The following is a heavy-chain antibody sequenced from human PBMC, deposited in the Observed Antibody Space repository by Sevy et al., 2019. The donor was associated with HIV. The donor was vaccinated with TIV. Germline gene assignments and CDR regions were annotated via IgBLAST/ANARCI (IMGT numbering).Heavy chain of an antibody. CDR2: IIPIFGTA. CDR1: GGTFSSYA. D-gene: IGHD2-2*02. J-gene: IGHJ6*02. V-gene: IGHV1-69*13. Sequence: ASVKVSCKASGGTFSSYAISWVRQAPGQGLEWMGGIIPIFGTANYAQKFQGRVTITADESTSTAYMELSSLRSEDTAVYYCARVERGYCSSTSCYTDYYYYGMDVWGQGNTVTVSS. CDR3: ARVERGYCSSTSCYTDYYYYGMDV.